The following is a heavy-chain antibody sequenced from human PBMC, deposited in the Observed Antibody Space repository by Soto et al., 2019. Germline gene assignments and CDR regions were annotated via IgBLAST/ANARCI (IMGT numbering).Heavy chain of an antibody. V-gene: IGHV1-18*04. CDR1: GYTFTSYG. D-gene: IGHD5-18*01. Sequence: ASVKVSCKASGYTFTSYGISWVRQAPGQGLEWMGWISAYNGNTNYAQKLQGRVTMTTDTSTSTAYMELRSLRSDDTAVYYCARDCGGRGYSYGPCEGGAFEYWGRGTLVTVSS. CDR3: ARDCGGRGYSYGPCEGGAFEY. CDR2: ISAYNGNT. J-gene: IGHJ4*02.